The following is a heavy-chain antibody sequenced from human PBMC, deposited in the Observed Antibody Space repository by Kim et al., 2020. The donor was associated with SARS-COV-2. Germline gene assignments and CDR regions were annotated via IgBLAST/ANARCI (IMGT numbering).Heavy chain of an antibody. CDR1: GFTFSSYA. CDR2: ISYDGSNK. CDR3: ARVRSGSYLGVFDY. D-gene: IGHD1-26*01. J-gene: IGHJ4*02. Sequence: GGSLRLSCAASGFTFSSYAMHWVRQAPGKGLEWVAVISYDGSNKYYADSVKGRFTISRDNSKNTLYLQMNSLRAEDTAVYYCARVRSGSYLGVFDYWGQG. V-gene: IGHV3-30-3*01.